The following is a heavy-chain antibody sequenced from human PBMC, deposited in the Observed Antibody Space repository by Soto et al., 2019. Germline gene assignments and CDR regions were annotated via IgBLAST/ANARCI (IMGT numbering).Heavy chain of an antibody. CDR3: ANRNYYDSSGYTPEAFDI. V-gene: IGHV3-23*01. D-gene: IGHD3-22*01. Sequence: PEGSLILSCAASGFTFSSYSMSWVRQAPGKGLEWVSAISGSGGSTYYADSVKGRFTISRDNSKNTLYLQMNSLRAEDTAVYYCANRNYYDSSGYTPEAFDIWGQGTMVTVSS. J-gene: IGHJ3*02. CDR2: ISGSGGST. CDR1: GFTFSSYS.